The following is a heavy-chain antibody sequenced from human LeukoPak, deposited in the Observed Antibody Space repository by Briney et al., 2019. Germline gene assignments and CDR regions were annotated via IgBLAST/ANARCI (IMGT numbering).Heavy chain of an antibody. Sequence: GGSLRLSCAASGFTFSSYWMSWVRQAPEKGLEWVANIKQDGSEKYYVDSVKGRFTISRDNAKNSLYLQMNSLRAEDTAVYYCARDHRYDILTGYPYYFGYWGQGTLVTVSS. J-gene: IGHJ4*02. D-gene: IGHD3-9*01. CDR2: IKQDGSEK. V-gene: IGHV3-7*03. CDR3: ARDHRYDILTGYPYYFGY. CDR1: GFTFSSYW.